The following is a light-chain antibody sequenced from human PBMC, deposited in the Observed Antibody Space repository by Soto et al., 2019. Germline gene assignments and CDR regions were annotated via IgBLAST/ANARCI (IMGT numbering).Light chain of an antibody. V-gene: IGKV1-39*01. CDR2: AAS. Sequence: DIQMTQSPSSLSASVGDRVTITCRASQSISSYLNWYQQKPGKAPKLLIYAASSLQSGVPSRFSGSGSGTDFTLTISSLQPEDFATYYCQQSYSTQNNFGQGTQLEIK. J-gene: IGKJ2*01. CDR3: QQSYSTQNN. CDR1: QSISSY.